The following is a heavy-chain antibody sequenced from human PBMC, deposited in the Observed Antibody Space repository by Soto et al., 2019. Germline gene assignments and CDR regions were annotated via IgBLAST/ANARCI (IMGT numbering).Heavy chain of an antibody. J-gene: IGHJ5*02. CDR3: AGEVERQLPKGNWFDP. Sequence: PGGSLRLSCAASGFTFSSYAMHWVRQAPGKGLEWVAVISYDGSNKYYADSVKGRFTISRDNSKNTLYLQMNSLRAEDTAVYYCAGEVERQLPKGNWFDPWGQGTLVTVSS. V-gene: IGHV3-30-3*01. CDR2: ISYDGSNK. D-gene: IGHD2-2*01. CDR1: GFTFSSYA.